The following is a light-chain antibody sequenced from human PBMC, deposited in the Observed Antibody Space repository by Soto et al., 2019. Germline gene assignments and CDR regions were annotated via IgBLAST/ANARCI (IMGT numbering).Light chain of an antibody. Sequence: DSQLTQAPSSLSASVGDRVTITCRTSQSISTYLNWYQQKPGKAPKLLIYAASSLQSGVPSRFSGSGSGTDFTLTISSLQPEDFATYYCQQGHSNPITLGQGTHWRL. J-gene: IGKJ5*01. CDR3: QQGHSNPIT. CDR2: AAS. V-gene: IGKV1-39*01. CDR1: QSISTY.